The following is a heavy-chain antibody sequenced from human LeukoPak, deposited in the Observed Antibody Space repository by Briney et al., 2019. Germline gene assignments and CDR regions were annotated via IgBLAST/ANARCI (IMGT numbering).Heavy chain of an antibody. D-gene: IGHD3-16*01. CDR2: IIPILGIA. CDR3: ARGGHGYAFDI. J-gene: IGHJ3*02. CDR1: GGTFSSYT. Sequence: ASVKVSCKASGGTFSSYTISWVRQAPGRGLEWMGRIIPILGIANYAQKFQGRVTITADKSTSTAYMELSSLRSEDTAVYYCARGGHGYAFDIWGQGTMVTVSS. V-gene: IGHV1-69*02.